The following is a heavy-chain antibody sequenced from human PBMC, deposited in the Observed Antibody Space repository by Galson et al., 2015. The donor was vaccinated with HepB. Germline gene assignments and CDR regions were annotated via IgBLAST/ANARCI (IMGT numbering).Heavy chain of an antibody. CDR1: GFTFSSSA. D-gene: IGHD1-26*01. J-gene: IGHJ5*02. Sequence: SVKVSCKASGFTFSSSAVQWFRQARGQRLEWIGWIVINSGHTNFAQNFQGRVTMTRDMSTRTAYMELSSLKSDDTAVYYCAADRGSYWYDPWGQGTQVTVSS. CDR3: AADRGSYWYDP. CDR2: IVINSGHT. V-gene: IGHV1-58*01.